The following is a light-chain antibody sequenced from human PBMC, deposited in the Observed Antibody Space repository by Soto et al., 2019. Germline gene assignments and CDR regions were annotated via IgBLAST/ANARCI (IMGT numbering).Light chain of an antibody. CDR3: QTWGTDFSVV. CDR2: LNSDGSH. V-gene: IGLV4-69*01. J-gene: IGLJ2*01. CDR1: SGHSSYA. Sequence: QPVLTRSPSASASLGASVKLTCTLSSGHSSYAIAWHQQQPEKGPRYLMKLNSDGSHNKGDGIPDRFSGSSSGAERYLTISSLQDEVEDDYLCQTWGTDFSVVFGGGTKLTVL.